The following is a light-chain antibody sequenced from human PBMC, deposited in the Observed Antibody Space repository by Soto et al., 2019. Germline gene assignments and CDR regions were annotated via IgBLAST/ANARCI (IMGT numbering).Light chain of an antibody. V-gene: IGKV1-5*01. CDR3: QKYTTYSRT. J-gene: IGKJ1*01. CDR2: DAS. CDR1: QSISSW. Sequence: DIQMTQSPSTLSASVGDRVTITCRASQSISSWLAWYQQKPGKAPKVLIYDASTLESGVPSRFSGGGSGTEFTLTITCLQPDDFATYYCQKYTTYSRTFGQGTKVEVK.